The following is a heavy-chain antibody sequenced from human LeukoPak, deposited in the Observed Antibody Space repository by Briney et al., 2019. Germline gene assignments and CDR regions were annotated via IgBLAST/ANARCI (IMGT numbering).Heavy chain of an antibody. V-gene: IGHV4-38-2*01. CDR2: IYHSGST. D-gene: IGHD4-11*01. CDR1: GYSISSGYY. CDR3: ARAGYSGLRTFFDL. Sequence: SETLSLTCAVSGYSISSGYYGAWIRRPPGKGLEWIGSIYHSGSTYYNPSLKSRVTISVDTSKNQFSLKLSSVTAADTAVYYCARAGYSGLRTFFDLWGRGTLVTVSS. J-gene: IGHJ2*01.